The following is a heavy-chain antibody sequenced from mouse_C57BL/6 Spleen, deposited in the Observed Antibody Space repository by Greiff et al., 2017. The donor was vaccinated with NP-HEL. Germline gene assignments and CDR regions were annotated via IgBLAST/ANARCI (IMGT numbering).Heavy chain of an antibody. D-gene: IGHD3-2*02. CDR2: IDPSDSYT. Sequence: QVQLKQPGAELVKPGASVKLSCKASGYTFTSYWMQWVKQRPGQGLEWIGEIDPSDSYTNYNQKFKGKATLTVDTSSSTAYMQLSSLTSEDSAVYYCARGGSSGFLFDYWGQGTTLTVSS. J-gene: IGHJ2*01. V-gene: IGHV1-50*01. CDR3: ARGGSSGFLFDY. CDR1: GYTFTSYW.